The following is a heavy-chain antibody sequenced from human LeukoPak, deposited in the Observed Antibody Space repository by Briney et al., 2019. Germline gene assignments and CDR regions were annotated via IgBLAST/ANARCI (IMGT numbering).Heavy chain of an antibody. V-gene: IGHV3-7*01. CDR1: GFTFSSYW. D-gene: IGHD3/OR15-3a*01. J-gene: IGHJ6*02. CDR2: IKQDGSEK. CDR3: ARDAGYDTSGYYYYYGMDV. Sequence: PGGSLRLSCAASGFTFSSYWMNWVRQAPGKGLEWVANIKQDGSEKYYVDSVKGRFTISRDNAKNSLYLQMNSLRAEDTAVYYCARDAGYDTSGYYYYYGMDVWGQGTTVTVSS.